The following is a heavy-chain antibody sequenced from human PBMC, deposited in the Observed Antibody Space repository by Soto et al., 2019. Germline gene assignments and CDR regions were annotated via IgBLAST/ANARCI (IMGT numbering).Heavy chain of an antibody. CDR1: GFTFSSYG. Sequence: QVQLVESGGGVVQPGRSLRLSCAASGFTFSSYGMHWVRQAPGKGLEWVAVIWYDGSNKYYADSVKGRFTISRDNSKNTLCLQIESLRAEDTAMDYCAREFRCAGMVGDGMDVWGQGATVTVS. J-gene: IGHJ6*02. D-gene: IGHD1-26*01. CDR3: AREFRCAGMVGDGMDV. V-gene: IGHV3-33*01. CDR2: IWYDGSNK.